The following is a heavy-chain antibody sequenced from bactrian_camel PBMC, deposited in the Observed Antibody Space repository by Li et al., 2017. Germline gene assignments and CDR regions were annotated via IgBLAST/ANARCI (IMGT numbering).Heavy chain of an antibody. V-gene: IGHV3S1*01. CDR2: IYTGGGST. CDR1: GNTGTTYC. Sequence: HVQLVESGGRSVRAGGTLTLSCVLSGNTGTTYCMAWFRQVPGKEREAVAAIYTGGGSTFYDDSVKGRFTISLADGRDTVDLQMTDLKPEDTAMYYCAAQRLYPGVRWRMSEEYPYWGQGTQVTVS. CDR3: AAQRLYPGVRWRMSEEYPY. J-gene: IGHJ4*01. D-gene: IGHD1*01.